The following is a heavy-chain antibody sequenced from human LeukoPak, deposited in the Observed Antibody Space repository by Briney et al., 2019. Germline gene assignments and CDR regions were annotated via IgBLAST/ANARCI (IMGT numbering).Heavy chain of an antibody. D-gene: IGHD3-10*01. CDR2: IYYSGST. J-gene: IGHJ4*02. Sequence: SETLSLTCAVSGGSISKNNYYWGWIRQSPEKGLEWIGSIYYSGSTKYNPSLRGRVTISLDKSKNQFSLKLSSVTAADTAVYYCARDLSWFGESPIDYWGQGTLVTVSS. CDR1: GGSISKNNYY. CDR3: ARDLSWFGESPIDY. V-gene: IGHV4-39*07.